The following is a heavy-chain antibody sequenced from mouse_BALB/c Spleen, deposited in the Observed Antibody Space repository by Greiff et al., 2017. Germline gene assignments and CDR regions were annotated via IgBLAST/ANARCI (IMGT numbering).Heavy chain of an antibody. Sequence: EVQLQQSGTVLARPGASVKMSCKASGYSFTSYWMHWVKQRPGQGLEWIGAIYPGNSDTSYNQKFKGKAKLTAVTSASTAYMELSSLTNEDSAVYYCTNLYGYDDAMDYWGQGTSVTVSS. J-gene: IGHJ4*01. V-gene: IGHV1-5*01. CDR2: IYPGNSDT. D-gene: IGHD2-2*01. CDR1: GYSFTSYW. CDR3: TNLYGYDDAMDY.